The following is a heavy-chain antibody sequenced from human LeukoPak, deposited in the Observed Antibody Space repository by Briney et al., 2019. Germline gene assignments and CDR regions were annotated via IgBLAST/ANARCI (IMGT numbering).Heavy chain of an antibody. CDR1: GGSISSSTYY. CDR3: VRGSTLRHYQY. Sequence: PSGTLSLTCAVSGGSISSSTYYWSWIRRPPGKGLEWIGSIYYSGSTYYNPSLKSRVTVSVDTSKNQFSLKLSSVTAADTAVYYCVRGSTLRHYQYWGQGTLVTVSS. CDR2: IYYSGST. V-gene: IGHV4-39*01. J-gene: IGHJ4*02. D-gene: IGHD3-16*01.